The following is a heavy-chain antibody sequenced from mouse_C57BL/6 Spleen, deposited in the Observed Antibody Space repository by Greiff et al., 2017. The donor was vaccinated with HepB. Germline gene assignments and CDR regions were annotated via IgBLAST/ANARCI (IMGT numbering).Heavy chain of an antibody. CDR2: ISDGGSYT. J-gene: IGHJ3*01. CDR1: GFTFSSYA. CDR3: ARDHDYDGSWFAY. D-gene: IGHD2-4*01. Sequence: DVMLVESGGGLVKPGGSLKLSCAASGFTFSSYAMSWVRQTPEKRLEWVATISDGGSYTYYPDNVKGRFTISRDNAKNNLYLQMSHLKSEDTAMYYCARDHDYDGSWFAYWGQGTLVTVSA. V-gene: IGHV5-4*01.